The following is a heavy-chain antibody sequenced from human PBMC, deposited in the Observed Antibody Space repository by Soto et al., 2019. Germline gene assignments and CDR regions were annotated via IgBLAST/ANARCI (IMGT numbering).Heavy chain of an antibody. CDR3: TRGLNLFDP. CDR1: GFIVSNMY. J-gene: IGHJ5*02. V-gene: IGHV3-7*01. CDR2: INQDGSEK. Sequence: GGSLRLSCAASGFIVSNMYMRWVRQAPGKGLEWVANINQDGSEKYYVDSVKGRFTISRDKAKNSLYLQMNNLRAEDTAVYYCTRGLNLFDPWGQGTLVTVSS.